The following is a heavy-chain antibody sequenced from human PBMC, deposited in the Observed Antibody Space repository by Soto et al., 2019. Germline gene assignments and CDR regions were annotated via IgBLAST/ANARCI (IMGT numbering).Heavy chain of an antibody. J-gene: IGHJ4*02. CDR2: INPGIGDT. Sequence: QVQLVQSGAEVKKPGASVKVSCKTSGYTFTAYSMHWVHQAPGQRLEWMGWINPGIGDTKYSQKFQDRVTLTSDTSANTAYMELSSLRSEDTGVYYCSRSGGDYGDYTFDFWGQGTLVTVSS. D-gene: IGHD4-17*01. CDR3: SRSGGDYGDYTFDF. CDR1: GYTFTAYS. V-gene: IGHV1-3*01.